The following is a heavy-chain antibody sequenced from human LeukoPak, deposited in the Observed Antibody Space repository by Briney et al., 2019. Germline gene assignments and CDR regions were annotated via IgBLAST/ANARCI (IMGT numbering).Heavy chain of an antibody. CDR1: GFTFSSFA. D-gene: IGHD3-10*01. CDR3: ARDSDYYGSGSYYSLGMDV. Sequence: AGYLRLYCAASGFTFSSFALDWVRQAQGKGREWVAVILYDVSNKYYADSVKGRFTISRDNSKNTVYLQMNSLRAEDTAVYYCARDSDYYGSGSYYSLGMDVWGKGTTVTVSS. V-gene: IGHV3-30*04. CDR2: ILYDVSNK. J-gene: IGHJ6*04.